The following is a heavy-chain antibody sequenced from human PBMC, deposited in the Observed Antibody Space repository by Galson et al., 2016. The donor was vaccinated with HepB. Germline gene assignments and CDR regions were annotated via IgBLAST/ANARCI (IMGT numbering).Heavy chain of an antibody. CDR3: ARDGGSGWSRLW. CDR2: TNNANGNT. Sequence: SVKVSCKASGYTFTSYAIHWVRQAPGQRLGWMGWTNNANGNTEYSQSFQGRVTFTRDTSASTAYMELSSLRSEDTAVYYCARDGGSGWSRLWWGQGTLVAVSS. D-gene: IGHD6-19*01. CDR1: GYTFTSYA. V-gene: IGHV1-3*04. J-gene: IGHJ4*02.